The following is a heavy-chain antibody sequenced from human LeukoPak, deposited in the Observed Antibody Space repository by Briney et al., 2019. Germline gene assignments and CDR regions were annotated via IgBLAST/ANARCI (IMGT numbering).Heavy chain of an antibody. CDR2: ISSSSSYI. V-gene: IGHV3-21*01. J-gene: IGHJ6*02. CDR3: ASPYSGYDYSYYYYGMDV. D-gene: IGHD5-12*01. Sequence: KPGGSLRLSCAASGFTFSNCNMNWVRQAPGKGLEWVSSISSSSSYIYYADSVKGRFTISRDNAKNPLYLQMNSLRAEDTAVYYCASPYSGYDYSYYYYGMDVWGQGTTVTVSS. CDR1: GFTFSNCN.